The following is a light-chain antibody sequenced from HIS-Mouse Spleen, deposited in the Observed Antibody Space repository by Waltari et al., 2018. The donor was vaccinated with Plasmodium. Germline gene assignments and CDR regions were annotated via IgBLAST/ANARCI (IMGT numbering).Light chain of an antibody. CDR3: CSYAGSSTFVV. J-gene: IGLJ2*01. Sequence: QSALTQPASVSGSPGQSITISCPGTSIDVGSHNLSPWYQQPPGKAPKLMISEGSKRPSGVSNRFSGSKSGNTASLTISGLQAEDEADYYCCSYAGSSTFVVFGGGTKLTVL. CDR2: EGS. V-gene: IGLV2-23*03. CDR1: SIDVGSHNL.